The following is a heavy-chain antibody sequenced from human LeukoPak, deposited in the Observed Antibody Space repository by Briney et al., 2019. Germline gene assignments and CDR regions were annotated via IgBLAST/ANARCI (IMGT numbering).Heavy chain of an antibody. CDR1: GFTFSSYS. CDR3: ARGSPDSHDAFDI. Sequence: GGSLRLSCAASGFTFSSYSMNWVRQAPGKGLEWVSSISSSSSYIYYADSVKGRFTISRDNAKNSLYLQMNSLRAEDTAVYYCARGSPDSHDAFDIWGQGTMVTVSS. D-gene: IGHD1-14*01. V-gene: IGHV3-21*01. J-gene: IGHJ3*02. CDR2: ISSSSSYI.